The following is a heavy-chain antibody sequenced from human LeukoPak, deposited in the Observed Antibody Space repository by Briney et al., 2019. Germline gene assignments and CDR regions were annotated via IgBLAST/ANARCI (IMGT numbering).Heavy chain of an antibody. J-gene: IGHJ4*02. CDR3: ARDPEGGSYYPDY. CDR2: ISSSSSYI. CDR1: GFTFSSYS. D-gene: IGHD1-26*01. Sequence: GGSLRPSCAASGFTFSSYSMNWVRQAPGKGLEWVSSISSSSSYIYYADSVKGRFTISRDNAKNSLYLQMNSLRAEDTAVYYCARDPEGGSYYPDYWGQGTLVTVSS. V-gene: IGHV3-21*01.